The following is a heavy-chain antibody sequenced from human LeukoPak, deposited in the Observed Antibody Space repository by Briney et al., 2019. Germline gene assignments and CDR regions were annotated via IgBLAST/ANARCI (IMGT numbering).Heavy chain of an antibody. V-gene: IGHV3-30-3*01. D-gene: IGHD6-13*01. CDR3: ARAAAGIGYYFDY. Sequence: GGSLRLSCAASGFTFSSYAMHWVRQAPGKGLEGVAVLSYDGSNKYYADSVKGRFTISRDNSKNTLYLQMNSLRAEDTAVYYCARAAAGIGYYFDYWGQGTLVTVSS. J-gene: IGHJ4*02. CDR1: GFTFSSYA. CDR2: LSYDGSNK.